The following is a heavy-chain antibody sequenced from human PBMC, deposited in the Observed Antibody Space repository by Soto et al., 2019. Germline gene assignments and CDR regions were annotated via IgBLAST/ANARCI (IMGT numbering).Heavy chain of an antibody. CDR2: IDPSDSYT. CDR3: ASTYYYGSGSYQNYYGMDV. J-gene: IGHJ6*02. Sequence: GESLKISCKGSGYSFTSYWISWVRQMPGKGLEWMGRIDPSDSYTNYSPSFQGHVTISADKSISTAYLQWSSLKASDTAMYYCASTYYYGSGSYQNYYGMDVWGQGTTVTVSS. CDR1: GYSFTSYW. D-gene: IGHD3-10*01. V-gene: IGHV5-10-1*01.